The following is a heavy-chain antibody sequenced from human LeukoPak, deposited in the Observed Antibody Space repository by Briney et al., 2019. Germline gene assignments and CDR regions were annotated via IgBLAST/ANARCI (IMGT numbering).Heavy chain of an antibody. CDR1: GGSISSTNW. J-gene: IGHJ5*01. Sequence: SETLSLTCGVSGGSISSTNWWTWVRQPPGKGLEWIGEVHLDGRTNYNPSLQSRLTMSVDFSENHISLKLTSVTAADTAMYYCARRVSEVAPTLRNGENWFDSWGQGALVTVSS. CDR3: ARRVSEVAPTLRNGENWFDS. V-gene: IGHV4-4*02. D-gene: IGHD1-26*01. CDR2: VHLDGRT.